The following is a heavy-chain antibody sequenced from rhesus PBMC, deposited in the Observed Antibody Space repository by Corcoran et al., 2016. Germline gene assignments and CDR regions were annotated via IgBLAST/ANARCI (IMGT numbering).Heavy chain of an antibody. V-gene: IGHV4S10*01. CDR1: GGSISDSYR. CDR3: ARSGGRWLVRYYFDY. D-gene: IGHD6-37*01. J-gene: IGHJ4*01. Sequence: QVQLQESGPGVVKPSETLSLTCAVSGGSISDSYRWSWIRQPPGKGLAWIGYIYGSSKSTNYNPSLRRRVTISKDTSKKQFSLKLSYVTAADTAVYYCARSGGRWLVRYYFDYWGQGVLVTVSS. CDR2: IYGSSKST.